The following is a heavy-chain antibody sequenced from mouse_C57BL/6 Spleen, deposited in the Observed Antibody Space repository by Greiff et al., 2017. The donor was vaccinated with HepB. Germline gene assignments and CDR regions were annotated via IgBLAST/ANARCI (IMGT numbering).Heavy chain of an antibody. Sequence: EVQVVESGGGLVQPKGSLKLSCAASGFSFNTYAMNWVRQAPGKGLEWVARIRSKSNNYATYYADSVKDRFTISRDDSESMLYLQMNNLKTEDTAMYYCVREGGGYGNYCWFAYWGQGTLVTVSA. CDR2: IRSKSNNYAT. D-gene: IGHD2-1*01. J-gene: IGHJ3*01. V-gene: IGHV10-1*01. CDR1: GFSFNTYA. CDR3: VREGGGYGNYCWFAY.